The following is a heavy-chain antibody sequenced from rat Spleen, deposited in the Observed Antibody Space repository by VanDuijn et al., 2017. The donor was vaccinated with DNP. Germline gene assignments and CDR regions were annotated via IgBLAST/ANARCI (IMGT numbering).Heavy chain of an antibody. J-gene: IGHJ2*01. CDR1: GFTFSDYY. CDR2: IGSTGANS. V-gene: IGHV5-20*01. Sequence: EVQLVESGGGLVQPGRSLKLSCAASGFTFSDYYMAWVRQAPTKGLEWVATIGSTGANSYSRNSVEGRFSISRDNAKNTLYLQMDSLRSEDTATYYCTTDIDYFHYWGQGVMVTVSS. CDR3: TTDIDYFHY.